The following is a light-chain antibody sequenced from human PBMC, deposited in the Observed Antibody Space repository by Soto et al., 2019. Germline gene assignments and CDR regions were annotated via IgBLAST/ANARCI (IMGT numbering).Light chain of an antibody. J-gene: IGKJ1*01. Sequence: EIVLTPSPGTLSLSPGERATLSCRASQRVSSSFLAWYQQKPGQAPSLLIYGASSRATGIPDRFSGSGSGTDFTLTISRLEPEDFAVYYCQHYGSSSWTFGQGTKV. CDR1: QRVSSSF. CDR2: GAS. CDR3: QHYGSSSWT. V-gene: IGKV3-20*01.